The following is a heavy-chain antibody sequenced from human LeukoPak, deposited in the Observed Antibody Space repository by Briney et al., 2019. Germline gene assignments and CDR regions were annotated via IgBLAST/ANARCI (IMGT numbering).Heavy chain of an antibody. CDR3: AISYEYPTSEYAGNDAFDI. CDR1: GYDFVNFG. CDR2: IAPANGHT. D-gene: IGHD3-16*01. J-gene: IGHJ3*02. Sequence: ASVKLSCKPSGYDFVNFGINWVRQAPGQGLEWVGWIAPANGHTNFAQKLQDRVTMTADTSTSTAYIELKGLRSDDTAIYFCAISYEYPTSEYAGNDAFDIWGQGTLVTVS. V-gene: IGHV1-18*01.